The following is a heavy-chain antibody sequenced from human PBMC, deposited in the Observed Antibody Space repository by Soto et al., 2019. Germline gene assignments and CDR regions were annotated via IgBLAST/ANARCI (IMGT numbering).Heavy chain of an antibody. CDR1: GGTFSSYT. J-gene: IGHJ5*02. Sequence: GASVKVSCKASGGTFSSYTISWVRQAPGQGLEWMGRIIPILGIANYAQKFQGRVTITADKSTSTAYMELSSLRSEDTAVYYCARSLHHHLITMVRGGYCSGGSCSEAWFDPWGQGTLVTVSS. V-gene: IGHV1-69*02. CDR3: ARSLHHHLITMVRGGYCSGGSCSEAWFDP. D-gene: IGHD2-15*01. CDR2: IIPILGIA.